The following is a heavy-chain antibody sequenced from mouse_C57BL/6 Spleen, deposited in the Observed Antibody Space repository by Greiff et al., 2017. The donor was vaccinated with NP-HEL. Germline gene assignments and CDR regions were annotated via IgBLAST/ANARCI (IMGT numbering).Heavy chain of an antibody. CDR3: ARTGSYAMDY. J-gene: IGHJ4*01. D-gene: IGHD4-1*01. CDR2: ISSGGSYT. Sequence: DVQLQESGGDLVKPGGSLKLSCAASGFTFSSYGMSWVRQTPDKRLEWVATISSGGSYTYYPDSVKGRFTISRDNAKNTLYLQMSSLKSEDTAMYYCARTGSYAMDYWGQGTSVTVSS. CDR1: GFTFSSYG. V-gene: IGHV5-6*01.